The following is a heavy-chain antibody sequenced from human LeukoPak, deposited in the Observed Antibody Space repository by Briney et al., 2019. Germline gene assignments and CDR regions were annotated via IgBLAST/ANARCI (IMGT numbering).Heavy chain of an antibody. CDR1: GFTFDDYA. J-gene: IGHJ4*02. V-gene: IGHV3-9*01. CDR3: AKDHREGDSGYYYDY. Sequence: HTGRSLRLSCAASGFTFDDYAMHWVRHAPGKGLEGVSGISWNSGSIGYADSVKGRFTISRDNAKNSLYLQMNSLRAEDTALYYCAKDHREGDSGYYYDYWGQGTLVTVSS. CDR2: ISWNSGSI. D-gene: IGHD3-22*01.